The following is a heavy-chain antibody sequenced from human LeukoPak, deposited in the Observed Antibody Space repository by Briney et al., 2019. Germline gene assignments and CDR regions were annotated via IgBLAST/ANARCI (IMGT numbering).Heavy chain of an antibody. CDR3: GRDDKGLGDAFDV. CDR1: GFTFSN. D-gene: IGHD3-16*01. J-gene: IGHJ3*01. Sequence: GGSLRLSCAASGFTFSNMNWVRQAPGKGLEWVSSISTSSSYIYYAYSVKGRFTISRDNAKNSLYLQMNSLRAEDTAVYYCGRDDKGLGDAFDVWGQGTMVSVSS. CDR2: ISTSSSYI. V-gene: IGHV3-21*01.